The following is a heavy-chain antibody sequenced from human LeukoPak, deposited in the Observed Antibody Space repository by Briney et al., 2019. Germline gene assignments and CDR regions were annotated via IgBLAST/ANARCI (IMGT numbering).Heavy chain of an antibody. CDR1: GFTFSSYW. Sequence: GGSLRLSCAASGFTFSSYWMHWVRQAPGKGLVWVSRINSDGSSTSYADSVKGRFTISRDNAKNTLYLQMSSLRGEDTAVYFCVRDGDDFNFDYWGQGSLVTVSS. CDR2: INSDGSST. V-gene: IGHV3-74*01. CDR3: VRDGDDFNFDY. D-gene: IGHD5-24*01. J-gene: IGHJ4*02.